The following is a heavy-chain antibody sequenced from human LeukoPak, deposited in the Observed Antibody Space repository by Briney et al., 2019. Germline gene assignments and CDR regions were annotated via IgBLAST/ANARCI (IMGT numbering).Heavy chain of an antibody. D-gene: IGHD3-22*01. CDR3: AKRGVVIRVILVGFHKEAFYFDS. CDR1: GFTFSSYA. J-gene: IGHJ4*02. Sequence: PGGSLRLSCAASGFTFSSYAMNWVRQAPGKGLEWVSAISGGGGSKYYADSVKGRFTISRDNPKNTLYLHMNSLRAEDTAVYFCAKRGVVIRVILVGFHKEAFYFDSWGQGALVTVSS. CDR2: ISGGGGSK. V-gene: IGHV3-23*01.